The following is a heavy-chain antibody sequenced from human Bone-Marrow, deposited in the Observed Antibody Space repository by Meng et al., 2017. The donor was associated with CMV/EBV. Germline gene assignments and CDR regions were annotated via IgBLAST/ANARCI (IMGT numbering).Heavy chain of an antibody. D-gene: IGHD3-22*01. CDR2: ISWNSGSI. V-gene: IGHV3-9*01. J-gene: IGHJ6*02. CDR3: AKDITYDSSGYYYYYGMDV. Sequence: SLKISCAASGFTFDDYAMHWVRQAPGKGLEWVSGISWNSGSIGYADSVKGRFTISRDNAKNSLYLQMNSLRAEDTALYYCAKDITYDSSGYYYYYGMDVWGQGTTVTGSS. CDR1: GFTFDDYA.